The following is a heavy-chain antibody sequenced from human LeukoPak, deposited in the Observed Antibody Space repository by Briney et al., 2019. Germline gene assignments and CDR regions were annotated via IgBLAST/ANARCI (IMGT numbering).Heavy chain of an antibody. D-gene: IGHD3-22*01. V-gene: IGHV3-48*04. J-gene: IGHJ6*02. CDR3: ASNYYDSSGYSYYYGMDV. Sequence: GGSLRLSFAASGFTFSSYAMHWVRQAPGKGLEWVSYISSSGSTIYYADSVKGRFTISRDNAKNSLYLQMNSLRAEDTAVYYCASNYYDSSGYSYYYGMDVWGQGTTVTVSS. CDR1: GFTFSSYA. CDR2: ISSSGSTI.